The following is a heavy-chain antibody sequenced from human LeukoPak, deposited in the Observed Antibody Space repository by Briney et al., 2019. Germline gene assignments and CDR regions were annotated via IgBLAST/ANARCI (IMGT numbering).Heavy chain of an antibody. D-gene: IGHD6-13*01. CDR1: GFPFSSYG. Sequence: GGSLRLSYAASGFPFSSYGMHWVRQAPGKGLEWVAVISYDGSRKYYADSVKGRFSISRDNSKNTLYLQMNNLRPEDTALYYCAEGHSSSWSFFDQWGQGTLVTVSS. V-gene: IGHV3-30*03. CDR3: AEGHSSSWSFFDQ. J-gene: IGHJ4*02. CDR2: ISYDGSRK.